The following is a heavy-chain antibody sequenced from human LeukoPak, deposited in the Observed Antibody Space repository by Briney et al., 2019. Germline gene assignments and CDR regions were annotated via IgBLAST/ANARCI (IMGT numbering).Heavy chain of an antibody. CDR1: GFIFSRYW. D-gene: IGHD3-22*01. J-gene: IGHJ4*02. CDR2: INGDGSTL. Sequence: GGSLRLSCAASGFIFSRYWMHWVRQAPGKGLVWVSRINGDGSTLSYADSVKGRFTISRDNAKNTRYLQMNSLRAEDTAVYYCVRDFGESSGYYFDYWGQGTLVTVSS. CDR3: VRDFGESSGYYFDY. V-gene: IGHV3-74*01.